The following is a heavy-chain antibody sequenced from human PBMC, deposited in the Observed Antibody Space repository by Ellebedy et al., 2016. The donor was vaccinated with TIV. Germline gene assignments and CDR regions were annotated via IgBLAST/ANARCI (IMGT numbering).Heavy chain of an antibody. J-gene: IGHJ4*02. CDR3: AKAPGSGWYYFDY. V-gene: IGHV3-30*18. D-gene: IGHD6-19*01. Sequence: GESLKISCAASGFSFNNYGMHWVRQAPGKGLEWVAAVSSDGSNKYSADSVKGRFTISRDNSKNTLYLQMNSLRAEDTAVYYCAKAPGSGWYYFDYWGQGTLVTVSS. CDR1: GFSFNNYG. CDR2: VSSDGSNK.